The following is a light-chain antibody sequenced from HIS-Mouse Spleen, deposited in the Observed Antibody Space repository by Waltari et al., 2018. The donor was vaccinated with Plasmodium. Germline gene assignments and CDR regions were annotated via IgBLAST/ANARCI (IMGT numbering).Light chain of an antibody. V-gene: IGKV4-1*01. Sequence: DIVMTPSPDSLAVSLGERATINCTSNQSVLYSSNNKNYLAWYQQKPGQPPKLLIYWASTRESGVPDRFSGSGSGTDFTLTISSLQAEDVAVYYCQQYYSTPYTFGQGTKLEIK. CDR1: QSVLYSSNNKNY. CDR2: WAS. CDR3: QQYYSTPYT. J-gene: IGKJ2*01.